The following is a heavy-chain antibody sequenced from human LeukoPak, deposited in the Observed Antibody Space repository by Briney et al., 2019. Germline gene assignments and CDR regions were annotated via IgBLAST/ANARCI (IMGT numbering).Heavy chain of an antibody. CDR1: GFTFSSYS. CDR2: ISGSGGST. D-gene: IGHD3-22*01. Sequence: GGSLRLSCAASGFTFSSYSMNWVRQAPGKGLEWVSAISGSGGSTYYADSVKGRFTISRDNSKNTLYLQMNSLRAEDTAVYYCAGQGYDSSGYYDHYYYYYGMDVWGQGTTVTVSS. J-gene: IGHJ6*02. CDR3: AGQGYDSSGYYDHYYYYYGMDV. V-gene: IGHV3-23*01.